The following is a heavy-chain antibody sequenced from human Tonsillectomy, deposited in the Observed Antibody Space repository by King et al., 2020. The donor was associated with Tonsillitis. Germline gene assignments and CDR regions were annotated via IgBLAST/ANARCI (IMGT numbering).Heavy chain of an antibody. D-gene: IGHD6-19*01. CDR3: ARGPSGWGAFDY. CDR2: INSDCSST. J-gene: IGHJ4*02. Sequence: VQLVESGGGLVQPGGSLRLSCAASGFTFSSYWMHWVRQAPGKGLVWVSRINSDCSSTSYADSVKGRFTISRDNAKNTLYLQMNSLRVEDTALYYCARGPSGWGAFDYWGQGTLVTVSS. V-gene: IGHV3-74*01. CDR1: GFTFSSYW.